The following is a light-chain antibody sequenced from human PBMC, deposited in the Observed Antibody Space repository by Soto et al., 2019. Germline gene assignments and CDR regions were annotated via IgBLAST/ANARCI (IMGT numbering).Light chain of an antibody. V-gene: IGKV3-20*01. CDR2: GAS. CDR3: QQYESSPRGT. J-gene: IGKJ1*01. Sequence: EIVLTQSPGTLSLSPGERATLSCRASQSVSSSYLAWYQQKPGQAPRLLIYGASSRATGIPDRFSGSGSGTDFTLTISRLEPEDFAVYYCQQYESSPRGTFGQGTKVEMK. CDR1: QSVSSSY.